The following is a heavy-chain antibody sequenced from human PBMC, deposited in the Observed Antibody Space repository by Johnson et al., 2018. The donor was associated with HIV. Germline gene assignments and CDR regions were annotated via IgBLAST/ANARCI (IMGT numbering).Heavy chain of an antibody. V-gene: IGHV3-30*02. CDR2: IRYDETNK. CDR1: GFTFSSHG. D-gene: IGHD4-17*01. CDR3: AKVGGRHDYGDYLGAFDI. J-gene: IGHJ3*02. Sequence: QMLLVESGGGVVQPGGSLRLSCAASGFTFSSHGMHWVRQAPGKGLEWVTFIRYDETNKYYADSVKGRFTISRDNSKNTLYLQMNSLRAEDTAVYYCAKVGGRHDYGDYLGAFDIWGQGTMVTVSS.